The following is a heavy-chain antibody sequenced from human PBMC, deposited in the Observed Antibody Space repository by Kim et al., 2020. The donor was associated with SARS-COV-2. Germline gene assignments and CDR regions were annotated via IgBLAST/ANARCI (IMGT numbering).Heavy chain of an antibody. CDR1: GDTFSSYA. V-gene: IGHV1-69*04. CDR3: ARDISTVPAAIYNPSYGMDV. J-gene: IGHJ6*02. CDR2: IIPILGIA. Sequence: SVKVSCKASGDTFSSYAISWVRQAPGQGLEWMGRIIPILGIANYAQKFQGRVTITADKSTSTAYMELSSLRSEDTAVYYCARDISTVPAAIYNPSYGMDVWGQGTTVTVSS. D-gene: IGHD2-2*02.